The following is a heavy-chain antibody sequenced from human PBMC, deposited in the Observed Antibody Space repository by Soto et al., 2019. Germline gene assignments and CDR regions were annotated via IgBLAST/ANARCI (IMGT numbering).Heavy chain of an antibody. CDR3: ARGLHEGYCTSGFCSPNGVDP. V-gene: IGHV3-11*01. CDR2: ISSSGSVI. J-gene: IGHJ5*02. Sequence: QVQLVESGGGLVRPGGSLRLSCAASGFTFTDYYMNWIRQTPGKGLEWVSYISSSGSVIYYADSVKGRLTISRDNANHCLYLQMNSLRAEDTAVYYCARGLHEGYCTSGFCSPNGVDPWGQGNLVIVSS. CDR1: GFTFTDYY. D-gene: IGHD2-8*01.